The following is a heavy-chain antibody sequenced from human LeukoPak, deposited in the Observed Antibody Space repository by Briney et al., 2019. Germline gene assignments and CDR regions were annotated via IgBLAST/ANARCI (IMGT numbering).Heavy chain of an antibody. D-gene: IGHD3-22*01. Sequence: SETLSLTCAVYGGSFSGYYWSWIRQPPGKGLEWIGEINHSGSTNYNPSLKSRVTISVDTSKNQFSLKLSSVTAADTAVYYCARGYTVIVVGYYYYYMDVWGKGTTVTVSS. CDR3: ARGYTVIVVGYYYYYMDV. CDR2: INHSGST. J-gene: IGHJ6*03. V-gene: IGHV4-34*01. CDR1: GGSFSGYY.